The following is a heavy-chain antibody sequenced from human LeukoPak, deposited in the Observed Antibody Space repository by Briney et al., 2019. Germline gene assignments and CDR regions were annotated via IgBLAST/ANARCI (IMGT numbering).Heavy chain of an antibody. V-gene: IGHV4-34*01. CDR3: ARGRDKTTRFDP. D-gene: IGHD4-11*01. Sequence: SETLSLTCAVYGGSFSGYYWSWIRQPPGKGPGWIGEINHSGSTNYNPSLKSRVTISVDTSKNQFSLKLSSVTAADTAVYYCARGRDKTTRFDPWGQGTLVTVSS. CDR2: INHSGST. CDR1: GGSFSGYY. J-gene: IGHJ5*02.